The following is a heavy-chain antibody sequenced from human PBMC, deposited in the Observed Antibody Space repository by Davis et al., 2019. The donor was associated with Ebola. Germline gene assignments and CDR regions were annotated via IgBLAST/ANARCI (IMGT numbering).Heavy chain of an antibody. CDR3: ARGGYYDSSGYNHIHVVAFDI. CDR1: GYSITSGYY. V-gene: IGHV4-38-2*01. Sequence: PSETLSLTCAVSGYSITSGYYWGWIRQPPGKGLEWIGNVYHSGNTYYNPSLKSQVSISIDTSENQFSLRLNSVTAAETALYYCARGGYYDSSGYNHIHVVAFDIWGQGTMVTVSS. D-gene: IGHD3-22*01. CDR2: VYHSGNT. J-gene: IGHJ3*02.